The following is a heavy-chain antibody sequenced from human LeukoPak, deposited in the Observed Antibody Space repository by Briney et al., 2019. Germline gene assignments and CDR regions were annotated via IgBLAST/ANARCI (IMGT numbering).Heavy chain of an antibody. CDR1: GFTFSSYA. J-gene: IGHJ4*02. V-gene: IGHV3-23*01. CDR2: ISGSGGST. D-gene: IGHD3-3*01. CDR3: TKDRFLEWLLPFDY. Sequence: GGSLRLSCAASGFTFSSYAMSWVRQAPGKGLEWVSAISGSGGSTYYAGSVKGRFIISRDNSKNTLYREMNSLRAEDTAVYYYTKDRFLEWLLPFDYWGQGTLVTVSS.